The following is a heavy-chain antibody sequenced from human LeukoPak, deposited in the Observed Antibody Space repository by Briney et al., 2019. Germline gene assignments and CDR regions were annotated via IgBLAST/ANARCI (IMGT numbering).Heavy chain of an antibody. V-gene: IGHV3-23*01. D-gene: IGHD5-24*01. CDR3: AKVREMDTVLGKFDN. J-gene: IGHJ5*02. Sequence: PGGSRRLSCAASGFTFSSYAMSWVRQAPGKGLEWVSAISGNGGRTYYADSVKGRFTISRDNSKNTLYLQMNSLRAEDTAVYYCAKVREMDTVLGKFDNWGQGTLVTVSS. CDR2: ISGNGGRT. CDR1: GFTFSSYA.